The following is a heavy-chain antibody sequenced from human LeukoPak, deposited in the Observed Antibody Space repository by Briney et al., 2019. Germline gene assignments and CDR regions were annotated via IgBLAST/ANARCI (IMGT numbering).Heavy chain of an antibody. CDR3: ARVSGYSSGWRQIDY. CDR1: GYTFTGYY. V-gene: IGHV1-8*03. CDR2: MNPNSGNT. D-gene: IGHD6-19*01. J-gene: IGHJ4*02. Sequence: ASVKVSCKASGYTFTGYYMHWVRQAPGQGLEWMGWMNPNSGNTGYAQKFQGRVTITRNTSISTAYMELSSLRSEDTAVYYCARVSGYSSGWRQIDYWGQGTLVTVSS.